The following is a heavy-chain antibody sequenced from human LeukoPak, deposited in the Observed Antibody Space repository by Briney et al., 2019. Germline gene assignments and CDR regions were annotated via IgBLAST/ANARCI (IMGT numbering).Heavy chain of an antibody. V-gene: IGHV4-4*07. J-gene: IGHJ4*02. CDR2: LYTSGST. Sequence: SETLSLTCTVSDGSISSYYWSWIRQPAGKGLEWIGRLYTSGSTNYNPSLKSRVTMSVDTSKNQFSLKLSSVTAADTAVYYCACSSSGWFWDYWGQGTLVTVSS. CDR3: ACSSSGWFWDY. CDR1: DGSISSYY. D-gene: IGHD6-19*01.